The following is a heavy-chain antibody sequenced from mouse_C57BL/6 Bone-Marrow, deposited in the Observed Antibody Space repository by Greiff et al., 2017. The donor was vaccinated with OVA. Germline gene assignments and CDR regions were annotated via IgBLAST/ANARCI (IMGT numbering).Heavy chain of an antibody. J-gene: IGHJ2*01. Sequence: QVQLKQPGAELVRPGTSVKLSCKASGYTFTSYWMHWVKQRPGQGLEWIGVIDPSDSYTTYNQKFKGKATLTVDTSSSTAYMQLSSLTSEDSAVYYCASPNWDSYYFDYWGQGTTLTVSS. CDR2: IDPSDSYT. CDR1: GYTFTSYW. D-gene: IGHD4-1*01. CDR3: ASPNWDSYYFDY. V-gene: IGHV1-59*01.